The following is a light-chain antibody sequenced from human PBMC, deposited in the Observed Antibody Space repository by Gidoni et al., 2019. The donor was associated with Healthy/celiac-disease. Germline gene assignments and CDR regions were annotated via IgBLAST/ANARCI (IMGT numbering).Light chain of an antibody. CDR1: QSISSY. V-gene: IGKV1-39*01. J-gene: IGKJ1*01. CDR3: QQSYSTPWT. Sequence: DNQMTQHPSSLSASVGDRVTITCRASQSISSYLNWYQQKPGKAPKLLIYAASSLQSGVPSRFSGSGSGTDFTLTISSLQPEDFATYYCQQSYSTPWTFGQGTKVEIK. CDR2: AAS.